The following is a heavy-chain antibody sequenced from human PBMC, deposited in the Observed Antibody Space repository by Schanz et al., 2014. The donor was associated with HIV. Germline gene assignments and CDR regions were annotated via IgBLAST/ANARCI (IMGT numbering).Heavy chain of an antibody. D-gene: IGHD6-19*01. Sequence: QVQLVESGGGVVQPGRSLRLSCAASGFIFSTYGMHWVRQAPGKGLEWVAVIWSDGSNKYYADSMKGRFTISRDNSKNTLYLQMNSLRAEDTALYYCAKDNGWPLASYYGMDVWGQGTTVTVSS. CDR3: AKDNGWPLASYYGMDV. CDR2: IWSDGSNK. V-gene: IGHV3-33*06. J-gene: IGHJ6*02. CDR1: GFIFSTYG.